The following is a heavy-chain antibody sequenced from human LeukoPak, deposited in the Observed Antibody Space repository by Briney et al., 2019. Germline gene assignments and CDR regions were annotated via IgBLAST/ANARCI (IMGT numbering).Heavy chain of an antibody. CDR3: ARGSSSWFEYFQH. Sequence: SETLSLTCTVSGGSISSYYWSWIRQPPGKGLEWIGYIYYSGSTNYNPSLKSRVTISVDTSKNQFSLKLSSVTAADTAVYYCARGSSSWFEYFQHWGQGTLVTVSS. V-gene: IGHV4-59*01. CDR2: IYYSGST. J-gene: IGHJ1*01. D-gene: IGHD6-13*01. CDR1: GGSISSYY.